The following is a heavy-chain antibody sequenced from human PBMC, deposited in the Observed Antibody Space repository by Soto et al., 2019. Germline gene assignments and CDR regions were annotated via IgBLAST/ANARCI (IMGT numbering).Heavy chain of an antibody. V-gene: IGHV3-33*01. CDR1: GFTFSSYG. CDR2: IWYDGSNK. Sequence: RLSCAASGFTFSSYGMHWVRQAPGKGLEWVAVIWYDGSNKYYADSVKGRFTVSRDNSKNTLYLQMNSLRAEDTAVYYCARDRGEYYDFWPGYYDYYYGMEVWGQGTTVTAP. D-gene: IGHD3-3*01. CDR3: ARDRGEYYDFWPGYYDYYYGMEV. J-gene: IGHJ6*02.